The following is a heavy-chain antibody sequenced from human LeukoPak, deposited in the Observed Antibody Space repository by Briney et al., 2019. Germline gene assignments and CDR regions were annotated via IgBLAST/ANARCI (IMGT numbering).Heavy chain of an antibody. V-gene: IGHV4-59*01. CDR3: ARLYDSSGYYDY. D-gene: IGHD3-22*01. CDR2: IYYSGST. J-gene: IGHJ4*02. Sequence: PSETLYLTCTVSGGSISSYYWSWIRQPPGKGLEWIGYIYYSGSTNYNPSLKSRVTISVDTSKNQFSLKLSSVTAADTAVYYCARLYDSSGYYDYWGQGTLVTVSS. CDR1: GGSISSYY.